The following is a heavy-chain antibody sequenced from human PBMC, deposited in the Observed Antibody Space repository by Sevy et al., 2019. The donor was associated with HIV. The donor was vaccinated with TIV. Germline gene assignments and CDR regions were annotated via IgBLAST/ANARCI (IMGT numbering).Heavy chain of an antibody. D-gene: IGHD5-18*01. J-gene: IGHJ6*03. CDR2: INHSGST. V-gene: IGHV4-34*01. CDR3: ARGRGYSYGYYYYYMDV. CDR1: GGSFSGYY. Sequence: SETLSLTCAVYGGSFSGYYWSWIRQPPGKGLEWIGEINHSGSTNNNPSLKNRVTISVDKSKNQFSLKLSSVTAADTAVYYCARGRGYSYGYYYYYMDVWGKGTTVTVSS.